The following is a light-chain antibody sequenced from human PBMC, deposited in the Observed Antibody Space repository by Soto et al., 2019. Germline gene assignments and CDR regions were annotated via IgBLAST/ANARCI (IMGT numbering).Light chain of an antibody. CDR1: QSVSSN. CDR3: PQYNNWPPIT. CDR2: GAS. V-gene: IGKV3-15*01. Sequence: EIVMTQSPATLSVSPGERATLSCRASQSVSSNLAWYQQKPGQAPRLLIYGASTRATGLPARFSGCGSGTECTLTISSLQAEDIGVYYGPQYNNWPPITFGGGTKVEIK. J-gene: IGKJ4*01.